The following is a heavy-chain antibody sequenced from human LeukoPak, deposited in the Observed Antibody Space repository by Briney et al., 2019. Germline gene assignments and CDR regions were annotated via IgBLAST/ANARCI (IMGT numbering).Heavy chain of an antibody. CDR2: ISKSGDHT. CDR1: GLTFNNYA. CDR3: ATSWGPDTCAFRWGRDGMDV. J-gene: IGHJ6*02. D-gene: IGHD3-16*01. V-gene: IGHV3-23*01. Sequence: PGGSLRLSCAVSGLTFNNYAMSWVRQAPGKGLEWVSAISKSGDHTYYAASAKGRFTIYRDNSKNTQYLQMNSLRAEDTAVYYCATSWGPDTCAFRWGRDGMDVWGQGTTVIVS.